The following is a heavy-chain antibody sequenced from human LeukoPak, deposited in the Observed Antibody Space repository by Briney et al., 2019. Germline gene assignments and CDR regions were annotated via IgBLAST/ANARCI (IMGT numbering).Heavy chain of an antibody. CDR2: IIPILGIA. CDR1: GGTXSSYA. V-gene: IGHV1-69*04. D-gene: IGHD6-6*01. Sequence: SVKVSCKASGGTXSSYAISWVRQAPGQGLEWMGRIIPILGIANYAQKFQGRVTITADKSTSTAYMELSSLRSEDTAVYYCARVGDSSSSLVDYYYYGMDVWGQGTTVTVSS. CDR3: ARVGDSSSSLVDYYYYGMDV. J-gene: IGHJ6*02.